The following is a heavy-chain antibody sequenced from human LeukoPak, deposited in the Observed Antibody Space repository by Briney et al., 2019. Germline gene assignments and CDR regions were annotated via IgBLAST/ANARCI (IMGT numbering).Heavy chain of an antibody. CDR1: GLPFSSYA. V-gene: IGHV3-30*04. D-gene: IGHD2-2*01. CDR2: ISYDGSNK. Sequence: GGSLRLSCAASGLPFSSYAMHWVRQAPGKGLEWVAVISYDGSNKYYADSVKGRFTISRDNSKNTLYLQMNSLRAEDTAVYYCARVGGPYCSSTSCRTDYYYYGMDVWGQGTTVTVSS. CDR3: ARVGGPYCSSTSCRTDYYYYGMDV. J-gene: IGHJ6*02.